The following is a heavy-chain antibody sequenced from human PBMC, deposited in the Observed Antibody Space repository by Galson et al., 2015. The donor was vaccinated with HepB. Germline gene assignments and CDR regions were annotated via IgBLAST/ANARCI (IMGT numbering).Heavy chain of an antibody. CDR3: ATSGRGYYDIFGGMDV. Sequence: ETLSLTCTVSGGSISGYYWSWVRQPPGKGLEWIGYIYYSGSTNYNPSLKSRVTISVDTSKNQFSLKLSSVTAADTAVYYCATSGRGYYDIFGGMDVWGQGTTVTVSS. CDR1: GGSISGYY. CDR2: IYYSGST. V-gene: IGHV4-59*08. D-gene: IGHD3-9*01. J-gene: IGHJ6*02.